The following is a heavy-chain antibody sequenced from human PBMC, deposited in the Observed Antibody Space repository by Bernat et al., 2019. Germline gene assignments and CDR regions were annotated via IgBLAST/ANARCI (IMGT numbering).Heavy chain of an antibody. J-gene: IGHJ3*01. V-gene: IGHV3-53*04. Sequence: EVQLEESGGGLVQPGGSLRLSCAVSGITVTSYYMSWVRQAPGKGLEWVSVVSHGGHTYYTDSVKGRFTVFRHNSNNTLSLQMNSLGLEDTAVYYCGGSVTTPGCFDVWGQGAMVTVSS. CDR1: GITVTSYY. CDR3: GGSVTTPGCFDV. D-gene: IGHD4-17*01. CDR2: VSHGGHT.